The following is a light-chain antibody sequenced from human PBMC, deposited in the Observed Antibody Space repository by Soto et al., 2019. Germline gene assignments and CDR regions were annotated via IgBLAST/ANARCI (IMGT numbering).Light chain of an antibody. CDR1: TNDVGSYDL. CDR2: EVT. J-gene: IGLJ3*02. V-gene: IGLV2-23*02. CDR3: CSFAGATIWV. Sequence: QSVLTQPASVSGSPGQSITISCTGTTNDVGSYDLVSWYQHHPGNTPKLIIFEVTKRPSGISNRFSGSKSGNTASLTISGLQPEDESDYYCCSFAGATIWVFGGGTKLTVL.